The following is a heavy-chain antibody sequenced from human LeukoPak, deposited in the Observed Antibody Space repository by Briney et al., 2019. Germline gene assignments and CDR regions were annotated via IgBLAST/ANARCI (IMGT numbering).Heavy chain of an antibody. Sequence: SETLSLTCTVSGGSTSSCYWNWIRQPPGERLEWVGSIYYSGSTNYNPSLKSRVTISVDTSKNQFSLKLSSVTDADTAVYYCARACSGTYQFDSWGQGTLVTVSS. D-gene: IGHD1-26*01. V-gene: IGHV4-59*01. CDR3: ARACSGTYQFDS. CDR1: GGSTSSCY. J-gene: IGHJ4*02. CDR2: IYYSGST.